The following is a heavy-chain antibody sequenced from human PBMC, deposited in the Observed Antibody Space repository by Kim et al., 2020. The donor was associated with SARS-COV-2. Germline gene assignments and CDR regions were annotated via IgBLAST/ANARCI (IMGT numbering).Heavy chain of an antibody. Sequence: DGTTYYADSVKGRFILSRDNSRNTAYLQMNSLRAEDTAVYYCAGHGGSSSWGLGTLVTVSS. CDR3: AGHGGSSS. V-gene: IGHV3-23*01. D-gene: IGHD3-16*01. CDR2: DGTT. J-gene: IGHJ5*02.